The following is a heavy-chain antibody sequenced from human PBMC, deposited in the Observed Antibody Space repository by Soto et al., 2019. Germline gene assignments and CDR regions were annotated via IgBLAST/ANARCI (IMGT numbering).Heavy chain of an antibody. D-gene: IGHD3-3*01. CDR3: AGDGGITIFGVVIPADAFDI. V-gene: IGHV1-18*01. CDR1: GYTFTSYG. CDR2: ISAYNGNT. Sequence: GASVKVSCKASGYTFTSYGISWVRQAPGQGLEWMGWISAYNGNTNYAQKLQGRVTMTTDTSTSTAYMELRSLRSDDTAVYYCAGDGGITIFGVVIPADAFDIWGQGTMVTVSS. J-gene: IGHJ3*02.